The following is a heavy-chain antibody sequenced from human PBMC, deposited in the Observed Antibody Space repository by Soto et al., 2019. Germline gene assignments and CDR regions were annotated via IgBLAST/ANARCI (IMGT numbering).Heavy chain of an antibody. D-gene: IGHD3-22*01. V-gene: IGHV1-18*04. Sequence: QVQLVQSGAEVKKPGASVKVSCRASGYTFTNYGISWVRQAPGQGLEWMGWISAHNGNTNYAQKLQGRVTMTTDTPTSTVYMELRSLRSDDTAVYYCVRARHYYESSGFFDYWGQGTLVTVSS. CDR3: VRARHYYESSGFFDY. CDR2: ISAHNGNT. CDR1: GYTFTNYG. J-gene: IGHJ4*02.